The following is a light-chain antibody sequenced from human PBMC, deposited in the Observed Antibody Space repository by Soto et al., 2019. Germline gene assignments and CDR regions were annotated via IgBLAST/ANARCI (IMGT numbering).Light chain of an antibody. CDR1: QSVNSY. CDR3: QQRGSWPPLT. V-gene: IGKV3-11*01. J-gene: IGKJ4*01. CDR2: DAS. Sequence: GATQSTTTLCLSPRERATLSCMASQSVNSYLAWYQQKPGQAPRLLIYDASNRATGIPARFSGSGSGTDFTLTISSLEPEDFAVYYCQQRGSWPPLTFGGGANVDIK.